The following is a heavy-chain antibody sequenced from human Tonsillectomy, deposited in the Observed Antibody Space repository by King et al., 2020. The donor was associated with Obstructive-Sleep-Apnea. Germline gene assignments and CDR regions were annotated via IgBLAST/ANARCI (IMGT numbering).Heavy chain of an antibody. Sequence: GQLVQSGGGLVKPGGSLRLSCAASGFTFSDAWMSWVRQAPGKGLEWLGRIKSKAGGGTTDYDAPVKGRITISRDDSKKTLYLQMNSLKTEDTAVYYCTHIVVVPAAIGHWGQGTLVTVSS. CDR3: THIVVVPAAIGH. CDR2: IKSKAGGGTT. J-gene: IGHJ4*02. D-gene: IGHD2-2*02. CDR1: GFTFSDAW. V-gene: IGHV3-15*01.